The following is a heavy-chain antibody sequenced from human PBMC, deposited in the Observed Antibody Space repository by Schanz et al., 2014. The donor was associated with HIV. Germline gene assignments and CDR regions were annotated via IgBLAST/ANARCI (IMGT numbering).Heavy chain of an antibody. CDR2: FIPVFGTA. CDR1: GGTFNIYG. CDR3: ARGIVGATPAFDI. V-gene: IGHV1-69*06. Sequence: QVQLVQSGAEVKKPGSSVKVSCKASGGTFNIYGISWVRQAPGQGLEWMGGFIPVFGTANYAQKFQGRVTMTTDTSTSTAYMELSRLRSDDTAVYYCARGIVGATPAFDIWGQGTLVTVSS. D-gene: IGHD1-26*01. J-gene: IGHJ4*02.